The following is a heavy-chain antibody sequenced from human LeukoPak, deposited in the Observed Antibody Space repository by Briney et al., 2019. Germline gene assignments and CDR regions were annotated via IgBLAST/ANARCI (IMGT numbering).Heavy chain of an antibody. CDR2: INGRDGST. Sequence: GGSLRLSCAASGFTFSNYGMSWVRRAPGKGLEWVSGINGRDGSTLYADSVKGRFTMSRDNSKNTLYLQMNSLRAEDTAVYYCAKDFEVRYFEWPPPGSWGQGTLVTVSS. V-gene: IGHV3-23*01. CDR3: AKDFEVRYFEWPPPGS. J-gene: IGHJ5*02. CDR1: GFTFSNYG. D-gene: IGHD3-9*01.